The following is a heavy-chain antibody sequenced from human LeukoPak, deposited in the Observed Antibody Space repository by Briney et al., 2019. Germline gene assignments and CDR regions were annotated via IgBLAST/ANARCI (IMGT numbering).Heavy chain of an antibody. CDR2: INSDGTTT. CDR1: GFTFSSYW. D-gene: IGHD2-15*01. J-gene: IGHJ4*02. V-gene: IGHV3-74*01. CDR3: ATGYCSGSSCYRALEY. Sequence: GGSLRLSCAASGFTFSSYWLHWVRQAPGKGLVWVSRINSDGTTTSYADSVKGRFTISRDNAKNTLCLQMNSLRAEDTAVYYCATGYCSGSSCYRALEYWGQGTLVTVSS.